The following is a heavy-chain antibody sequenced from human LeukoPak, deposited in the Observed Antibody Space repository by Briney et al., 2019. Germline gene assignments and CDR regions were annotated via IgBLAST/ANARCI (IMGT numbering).Heavy chain of an antibody. CDR1: GFTLSSYA. Sequence: GGSLRLSCAASGFTLSSYAMSWVRQAPGKGLEWVSAISDSGNTYHADSVKGRFTISRDSSKNTLFLQMNSLRAEDTAVYYCARGRPYFDYWGQGTLVTVSS. V-gene: IGHV3-23*01. J-gene: IGHJ4*02. CDR2: ISDSGNT. CDR3: ARGRPYFDY.